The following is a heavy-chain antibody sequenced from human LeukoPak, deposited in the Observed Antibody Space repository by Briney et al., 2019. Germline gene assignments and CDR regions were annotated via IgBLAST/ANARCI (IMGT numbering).Heavy chain of an antibody. V-gene: IGHV1-69*05. CDR1: GGTFSSYA. Sequence: ASVKVSCKASGGTFSSYAISWVRQAPGQGLEWMGGIIPIFGTANYAQKFQGRVTITTDESTSTAYMELSSLRSEDTAVYYCARELLRSTDAFDIRGQGTMVTVSS. CDR2: IIPIFGTA. D-gene: IGHD2-21*01. CDR3: ARELLRSTDAFDI. J-gene: IGHJ3*02.